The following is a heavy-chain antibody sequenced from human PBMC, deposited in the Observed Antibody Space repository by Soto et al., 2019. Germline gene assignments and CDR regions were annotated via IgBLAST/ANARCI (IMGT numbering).Heavy chain of an antibody. CDR1: GYSFTSYW. D-gene: IGHD6-6*01. CDR2: IYPGDSDT. Sequence: GESLKISCKGSGYSFTSYWIGWVRQMPGKGLEWMGIIYPGDSDTRYSPSFQGQVTISADKSISTAYLQWSSLKASDTAMYYCARQGAGIAARLHSADYWGQGTLVTVSS. CDR3: ARQGAGIAARLHSADY. V-gene: IGHV5-51*01. J-gene: IGHJ4*02.